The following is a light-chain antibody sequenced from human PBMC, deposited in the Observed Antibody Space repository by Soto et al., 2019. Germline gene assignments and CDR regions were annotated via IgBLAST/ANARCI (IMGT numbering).Light chain of an antibody. CDR1: QGISSF. CDR3: PQLNSFPIP. J-gene: IGKJ3*01. Sequence: IQLTQSPSSLSASVGDRVTITCRASQGISSFLAWYQQKPGKAPKLLIYAASTLQSGVPSRFSGSGSGTGFTLTIRRLQPEDFSTFFCPQLNSFPIPFGPGTKVDIK. CDR2: AAS. V-gene: IGKV1-9*01.